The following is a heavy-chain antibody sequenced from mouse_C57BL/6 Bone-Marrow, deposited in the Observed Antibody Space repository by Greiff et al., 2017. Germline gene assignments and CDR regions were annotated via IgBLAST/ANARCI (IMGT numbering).Heavy chain of an antibody. J-gene: IGHJ2*01. V-gene: IGHV1-85*01. CDR3: ARRGLFYYGNYFDY. Sequence: QVQLKQSGPELVKPGASVKLSCKASGYTFTSYDINWVKQRPGQGLEWIGGIYPRDGSTKYNEKFKGKATLTVDTSSSTAYMELHSLTSKDSAIYYCARRGLFYYGNYFDYWGQGTTLTVSS. D-gene: IGHD2-1*01. CDR2: IYPRDGST. CDR1: GYTFTSYD.